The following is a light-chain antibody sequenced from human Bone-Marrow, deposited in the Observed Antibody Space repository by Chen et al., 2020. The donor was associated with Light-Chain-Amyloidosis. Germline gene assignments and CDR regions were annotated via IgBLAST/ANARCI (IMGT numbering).Light chain of an antibody. CDR3: SSYTSSSTLV. CDR1: SSDVGGYNY. J-gene: IGLJ3*02. V-gene: IGLV2-14*01. Sequence: QSAPTQPASVSGSPGQSIPISCTGTSSDVGGYNYVSWYQQHPGKAPKLMIYAVSNRPSGVSNRFSGSKSGNTASLTISGLKAEDEADYYCSSYTSSSTLVFGGGTKLTVL. CDR2: AVS.